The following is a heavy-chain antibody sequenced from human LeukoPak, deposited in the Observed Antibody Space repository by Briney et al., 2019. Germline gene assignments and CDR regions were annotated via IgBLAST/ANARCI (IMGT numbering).Heavy chain of an antibody. CDR1: GGSISSSSNY. Sequence: SETLSLTCTVSGGSISSSSNYWGWIRQPPGKGLEWIGSIYYSGSTYYNPSLKSRVTISVDTSKNQFSLKLSSVTAADTAVYYCARDRLGELAGTFDSWGQVSLVTVSS. J-gene: IGHJ4*02. CDR3: ARDRLGELAGTFDS. V-gene: IGHV4-39*02. D-gene: IGHD6-19*01. CDR2: IYYSGST.